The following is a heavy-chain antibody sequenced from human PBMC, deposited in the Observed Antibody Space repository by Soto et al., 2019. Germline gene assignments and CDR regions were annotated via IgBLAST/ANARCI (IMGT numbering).Heavy chain of an antibody. CDR2: IWYDESNK. CDR1: GFAFNRFG. D-gene: IGHD6-13*01. CDR3: VRDDCVAAAGPYYYYAMDV. J-gene: IGHJ6*02. V-gene: IGHV3-33*01. Sequence: QVQLVESGGGVVRPGRSLRLSCAASGFAFNRFGVHWVRQAPGKGLEWVAVIWYDESNKFYADSVKGRFSISRDNSKKPLYLQMNSLRAEDTAVYYCVRDDCVAAAGPYYYYAMDVCGQGTTVIVSS.